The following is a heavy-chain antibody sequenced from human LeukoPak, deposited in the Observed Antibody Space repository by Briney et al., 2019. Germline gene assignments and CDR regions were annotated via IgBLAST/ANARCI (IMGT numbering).Heavy chain of an antibody. CDR2: IYPEDSDT. D-gene: IGHD2-21*01. CDR3: ARIYCEVESTC. CDR1: GYTFSSYW. J-gene: IGHJ4*02. Sequence: GESLKISCKASGYTFSSYWIGWVRQMPGKGLEWMGVIYPEDSDTRYSPSFQGQVTISADTSISTAYLRWSSLQPSDTAMYYCARIYCEVESTCWGQGTLVTVSS. V-gene: IGHV5-51*01.